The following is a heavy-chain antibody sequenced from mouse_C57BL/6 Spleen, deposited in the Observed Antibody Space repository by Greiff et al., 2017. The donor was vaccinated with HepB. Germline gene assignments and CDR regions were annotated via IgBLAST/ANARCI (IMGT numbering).Heavy chain of an antibody. CDR3: ASIYYGNLYAMDY. CDR2: INPNYGTT. CDR1: GYSFTDYN. D-gene: IGHD2-1*01. V-gene: IGHV1-39*01. Sequence: VQLKQSGPELVKPGASVKISCKASGYSFTDYNMNWVKQSNGKSLEWIGVINPNYGTTSYNQKFKGKATLTVDQASSPAYMQLNSLTSEDSAVYYCASIYYGNLYAMDYWGQGTSVTVSS. J-gene: IGHJ4*01.